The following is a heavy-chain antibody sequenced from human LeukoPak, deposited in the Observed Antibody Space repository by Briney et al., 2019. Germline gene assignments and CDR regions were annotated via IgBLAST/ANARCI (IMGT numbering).Heavy chain of an antibody. CDR2: ISPSGGST. CDR1: GYTFTSNY. D-gene: IGHD4-17*01. Sequence: ASVKVSCKAFGYTFTSNYMHWVRQAPGQGPEWMGVISPSGGSTTYAQKFQGRVTLTRDMSTSTDYLELSSLRSDDTAVYYCARSHGALPWGQGTLVTVSS. J-gene: IGHJ5*02. CDR3: ARSHGALP. V-gene: IGHV1-46*01.